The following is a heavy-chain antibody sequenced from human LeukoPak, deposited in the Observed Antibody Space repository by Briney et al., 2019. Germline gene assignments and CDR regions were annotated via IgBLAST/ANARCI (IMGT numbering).Heavy chain of an antibody. Sequence: SETLSLTCAVYGVSFSGYYWSWIRQPPRKGPEWIGEINHSGSTNYNPSLKSRVTISVDTSKSQFSLKMSCVTAADTAVYYCARGCSGGSCYPFDYWGEGTLVTVSS. CDR3: ARGCSGGSCYPFDY. J-gene: IGHJ4*02. CDR1: GVSFSGYY. D-gene: IGHD2-15*01. CDR2: INHSGST. V-gene: IGHV4-34*01.